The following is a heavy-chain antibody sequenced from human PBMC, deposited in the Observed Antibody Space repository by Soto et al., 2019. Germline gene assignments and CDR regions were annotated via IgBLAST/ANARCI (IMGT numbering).Heavy chain of an antibody. J-gene: IGHJ6*02. CDR1: GGSFSDYY. CDR3: ARGRPFYHYGLDV. V-gene: IGHV4-34*01. Sequence: PSETLSLTCAIYGGSFSDYYCSWIRQSPGKGLEWIGEITYSGGTNYNPSLKTRVTISLDRSMNLFSLKLNSVTAADTAVYYCARGRPFYHYGLDVWGQGTTVTVSS. CDR2: ITYSGGT.